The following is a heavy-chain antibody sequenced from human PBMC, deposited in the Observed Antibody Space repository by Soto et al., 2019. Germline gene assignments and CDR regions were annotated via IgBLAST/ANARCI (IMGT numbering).Heavy chain of an antibody. CDR3: AGGFRYYDFWSGYLDY. Sequence: QVQLVQSGAEVKKPGASVKVSCKASGYTFTSYAMHWVRQAPGQRLEWMGWINAGNGNTKYSQKFQVRVTITRDTSASTAYMELSSLRSEDTAVYYCAGGFRYYDFWSGYLDYWGQGTLVTVSS. CDR2: INAGNGNT. CDR1: GYTFTSYA. D-gene: IGHD3-3*01. J-gene: IGHJ4*02. V-gene: IGHV1-3*01.